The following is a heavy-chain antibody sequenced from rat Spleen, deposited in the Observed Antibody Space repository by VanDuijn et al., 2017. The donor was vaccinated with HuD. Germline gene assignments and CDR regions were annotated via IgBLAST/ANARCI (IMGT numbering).Heavy chain of an antibody. CDR3: ARLEFITTVGDYFDY. Sequence: EVQLVESGGGLVQPGRSLKLSCAASGFTFSDYNMAWVRQAPKKGLEWVATIIYDGSRTYYRDSVKGRFTITRDNAKSTLYLQMDSLRSEDTATYYCARLEFITTVGDYFDYWGQGVMVTVSS. CDR2: IIYDGSRT. V-gene: IGHV5S10*01. CDR1: GFTFSDYN. J-gene: IGHJ2*01. D-gene: IGHD1-1*01.